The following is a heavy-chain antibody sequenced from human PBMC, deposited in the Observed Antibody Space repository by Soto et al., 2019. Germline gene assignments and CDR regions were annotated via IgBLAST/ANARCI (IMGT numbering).Heavy chain of an antibody. V-gene: IGHV3-49*04. D-gene: IGHD3-10*01. Sequence: GGSLRLSCSVSGFTFADFSVNWVRQAPGKGQEWVRFIRSKPYGKTTEYAASVKSRFTASRDDSKAIAYLQMDSLSIEDTGVYFCTRVGTRMTVRGALDIWGQETVVTASS. J-gene: IGHJ3*02. CDR2: IRSKPYGKTT. CDR1: GFTFADFS. CDR3: TRVGTRMTVRGALDI.